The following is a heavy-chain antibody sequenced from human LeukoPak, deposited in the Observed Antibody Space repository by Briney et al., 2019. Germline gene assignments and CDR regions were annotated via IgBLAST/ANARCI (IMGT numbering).Heavy chain of an antibody. V-gene: IGHV4-39*07. CDR1: GGSISSYY. Sequence: SETLSLTCTVSGGSISSYYWSWIRQPPGKGLEWIGSIYYSGSTYYNPSLKSRVTISVDTSKNQFSLKLSSVTAADTAVYYCARDVYPYGSGSYGLGGFDYWGQGTLVTVSS. D-gene: IGHD3-10*01. CDR2: IYYSGST. CDR3: ARDVYPYGSGSYGLGGFDY. J-gene: IGHJ4*02.